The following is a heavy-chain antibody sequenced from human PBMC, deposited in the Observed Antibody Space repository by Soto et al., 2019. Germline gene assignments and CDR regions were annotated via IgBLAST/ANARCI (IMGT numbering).Heavy chain of an antibody. CDR1: GVSISIDEFY. CDR3: TKMGQYCGGSCYSWFDP. V-gene: IGHV4-31*11. D-gene: IGHD2-15*01. CDR2: ISFSGNT. J-gene: IGHJ5*02. Sequence: SETLSLTCAVSGVSISIDEFYWSLVRQHPGKGLEWIGYISFSGNTYYNPSLKSRVTISVDTSKNQFSLKLSSVTAADTAMYYCTKMGQYCGGSCYSWFDPWGQGTLVTVSS.